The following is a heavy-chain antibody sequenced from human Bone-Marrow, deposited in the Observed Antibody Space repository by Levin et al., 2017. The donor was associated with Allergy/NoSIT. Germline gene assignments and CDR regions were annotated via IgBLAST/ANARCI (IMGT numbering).Heavy chain of an antibody. CDR1: GYTLTELS. V-gene: IGHV1-24*01. Sequence: GASVKVSCKVSGYTLTELSMHWVRQAPGKGLEWMGGFDPEDGETIYAQKFQGRVTMTEDTSTDTAYMELSSLRSEDTAVYYCATGWVDSSGWSTNHDAFDIWGQGTMVTVSS. J-gene: IGHJ3*02. D-gene: IGHD6-19*01. CDR2: FDPEDGET. CDR3: ATGWVDSSGWSTNHDAFDI.